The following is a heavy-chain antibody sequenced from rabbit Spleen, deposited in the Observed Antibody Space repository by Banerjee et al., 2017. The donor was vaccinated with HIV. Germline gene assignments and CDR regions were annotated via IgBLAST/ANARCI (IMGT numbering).Heavy chain of an antibody. CDR1: GVSFSDNHY. CDR2: IDAGSSGFT. CDR3: ARDTSSSFSSYGMDL. D-gene: IGHD1-1*01. J-gene: IGHJ6*01. V-gene: IGHV1S45*01. Sequence: QEQLEESGGGLVKPGGTLTLTCTASGVSFSDNHYMCWVRQAPGKGLEWIACIDAGSSGFTYFASWAKGRFTISKTSSTTVTLQMTSLTAADTATYFCARDTSSSFSSYGMDLWGQGTLVTVS.